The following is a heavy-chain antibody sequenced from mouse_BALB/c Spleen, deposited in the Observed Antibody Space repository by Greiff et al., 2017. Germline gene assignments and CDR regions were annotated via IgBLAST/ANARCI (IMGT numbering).Heavy chain of an antibody. CDR1: GYTFTSYW. Sequence: VQLQQPGAELVKPGASVKLSCKASGYTFTSYWMHWVKQRPGQGLEWIGEIDPSDSYTNYNQKFKGKATLTVDKSSSTAYMQLSSLTSEDSAVYYCARWLRREGYAMDYWGQGTSVTVSS. D-gene: IGHD2-2*01. V-gene: IGHV1-69*02. J-gene: IGHJ4*01. CDR2: IDPSDSYT. CDR3: ARWLRREGYAMDY.